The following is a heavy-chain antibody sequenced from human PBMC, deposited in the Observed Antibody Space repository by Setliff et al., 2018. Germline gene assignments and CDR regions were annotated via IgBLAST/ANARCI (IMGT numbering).Heavy chain of an antibody. CDR3: VREGYSEYFQD. J-gene: IGHJ1*01. D-gene: IGHD1-1*01. V-gene: IGHV4-39*07. CDR2: IFYSGRT. Sequence: SETLSLTCTVSGASVSGNSYYWGWIRQPPGKGLEWIGSIFYSGRTFYNPSLKSRVSISVDTSKNQLSLTLSSVTAADTAVYYCVREGYSEYFQDWGRGTLVTVSS. CDR1: GASVSGNSYY.